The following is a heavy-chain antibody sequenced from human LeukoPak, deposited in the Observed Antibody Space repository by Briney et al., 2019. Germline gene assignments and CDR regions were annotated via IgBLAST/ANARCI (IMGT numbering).Heavy chain of an antibody. Sequence: PGGSLRLSCAASGFTFSSYAMSWVRQAPGKGLEWVSAISGSSSSTYYADSVKGRFTISRDNSKNTLYLQMNSLRAEDTAVYYCAKDQQQLPRGAFDIWGQGTMVTVSS. J-gene: IGHJ3*02. D-gene: IGHD6-13*01. V-gene: IGHV3-23*01. CDR3: AKDQQQLPRGAFDI. CDR2: ISGSSSST. CDR1: GFTFSSYA.